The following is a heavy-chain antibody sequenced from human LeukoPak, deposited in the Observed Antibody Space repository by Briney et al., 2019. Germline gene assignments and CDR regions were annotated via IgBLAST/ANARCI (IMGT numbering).Heavy chain of an antibody. CDR1: GFPFSSYW. CDR2: IKQDGSKK. CDR3: KGVGYIDERIYF. V-gene: IGHV3-7*01. Sequence: GGSLRLSCVASGFPFSSYWMTWVRQAPGKGLEWVANIKQDGSKKSYVDSVKGRFTISRDNAKDSLYLQMNSLRAEDTAIYYCKGVGYIDERIYFWGQGTLVTVSS. D-gene: IGHD5-24*01. J-gene: IGHJ4*02.